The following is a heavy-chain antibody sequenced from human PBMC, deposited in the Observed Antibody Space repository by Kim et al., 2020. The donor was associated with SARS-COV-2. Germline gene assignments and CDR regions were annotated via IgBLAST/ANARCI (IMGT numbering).Heavy chain of an antibody. CDR3: ARDNRVGGRYSSSWYRVGYFDY. V-gene: IGHV1-69*13. J-gene: IGHJ4*02. CDR2: IIPIFGTA. CDR1: GGTFSSYA. D-gene: IGHD6-13*01. Sequence: SVKVSCKASGGTFSSYAISWVRQAPGQGLEWMGGIIPIFGTANYAQKFQGRVTITADESTSTAYMELSSLRSEDTAVYYCARDNRVGGRYSSSWYRVGYFDYWGQGTLVTVSS.